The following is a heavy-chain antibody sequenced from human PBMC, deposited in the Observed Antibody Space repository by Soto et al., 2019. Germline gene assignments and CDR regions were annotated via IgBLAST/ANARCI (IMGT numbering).Heavy chain of an antibody. J-gene: IGHJ6*02. CDR3: AKDRSIAAAAHYYYYGMDV. CDR2: ISYDGSNK. Sequence: QVQLVESGGGVVQPGRSLRLSCAASGFTFSSYGMHWVRQAPGKGLEWVAVISYDGSNKYYADSVKGRFTISRDNSKNTLYLQMNSLRAEDTAVYYCAKDRSIAAAAHYYYYGMDVWGQGTTVTVSS. V-gene: IGHV3-30*18. D-gene: IGHD6-13*01. CDR1: GFTFSSYG.